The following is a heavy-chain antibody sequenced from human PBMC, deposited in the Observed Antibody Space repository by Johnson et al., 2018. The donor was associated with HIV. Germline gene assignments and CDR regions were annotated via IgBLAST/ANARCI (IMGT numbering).Heavy chain of an antibody. CDR1: GFTFSSYG. V-gene: IGHV3-30*19. Sequence: QVQLVESGGGVVQPGRSLRLSCAASGFTFSSYGMHWVRQAPGKGLEWVAVISYDGSNKYYADSVKGRFTISRDNSKNTLYLQMNSLRAEDTAVYYCAKDSSSRAFDIWGQGTMVTVSS. J-gene: IGHJ3*02. D-gene: IGHD6-6*01. CDR2: ISYDGSNK. CDR3: AKDSSSRAFDI.